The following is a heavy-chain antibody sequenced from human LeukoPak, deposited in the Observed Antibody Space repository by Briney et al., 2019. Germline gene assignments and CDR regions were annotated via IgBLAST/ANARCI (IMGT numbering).Heavy chain of an antibody. V-gene: IGHV3-48*01. J-gene: IGHJ6*03. CDR1: GFTFSSYG. Sequence: GGSLRLSCAASGFTFSSYGMHWVRQAPGKGLEWVSYISSSSSTIYYADSVKGRFTISRDNAKNSLYLQMNSLRAEDTAVYYCARAGEELRIYYYMDVWGKGTTVTVSS. CDR3: ARAGEELRIYYYMDV. D-gene: IGHD1-7*01. CDR2: ISSSSSTI.